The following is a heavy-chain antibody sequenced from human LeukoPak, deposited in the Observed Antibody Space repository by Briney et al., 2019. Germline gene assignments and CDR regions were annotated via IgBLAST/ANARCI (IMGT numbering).Heavy chain of an antibody. CDR1: GGSFSGYY. V-gene: IGHV4-34*01. CDR3: ARGRGDIVVVPAAIGGYYFDY. D-gene: IGHD2-2*02. CDR2: INHSGST. J-gene: IGHJ4*02. Sequence: NTSETPSLTCAVYGGSFSGYYWSWIRQPPGKGLEWIGEINHSGSTNYNPSLKSRVTISVDTSKNQFSLKLSSVTAADTAVYYCARGRGDIVVVPAAIGGYYFDYWGQGTLVTVSS.